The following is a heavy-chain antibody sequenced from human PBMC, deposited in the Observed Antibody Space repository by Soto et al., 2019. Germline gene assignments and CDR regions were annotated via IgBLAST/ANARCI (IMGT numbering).Heavy chain of an antibody. CDR2: IYHSGST. V-gene: IGHV4-4*02. CDR1: GGSISSSNW. J-gene: IGHJ5*02. D-gene: IGHD2-2*01. Sequence: QVQLQESGPGLVKPSGTLSLTCAVSGGSISSSNWWSWVRQPPGKGLEWIGEIYHSGSTNYNPSPKSRVTISVDKSKNQFSLKLSSVTAADTAVYYCARGRSASGYGRPCGFDPWGQGTLVTVSS. CDR3: ARGRSASGYGRPCGFDP.